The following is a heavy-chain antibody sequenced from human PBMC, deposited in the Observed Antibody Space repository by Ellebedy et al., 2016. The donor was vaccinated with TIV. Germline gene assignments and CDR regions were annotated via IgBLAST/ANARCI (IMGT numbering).Heavy chain of an antibody. CDR2: LSVYTGKT. CDR3: ARGRYSGYDYSDY. J-gene: IGHJ4*02. CDR1: GYSLSTYG. V-gene: IGHV1-18*04. D-gene: IGHD5-12*01. Sequence: AASVKVSCKASGYSLSTYGFSWVRQAPGQGLEWMGRLSVYTGKTNYAQKFQGRVTLTTDTSTGTAHMELRSLRSDDTAVYYCARGRYSGYDYSDYWGQGTLVTVSS.